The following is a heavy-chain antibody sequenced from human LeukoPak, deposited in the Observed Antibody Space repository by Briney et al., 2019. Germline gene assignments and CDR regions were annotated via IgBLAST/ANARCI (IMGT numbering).Heavy chain of an antibody. V-gene: IGHV2-5*01. D-gene: IGHD3-22*01. CDR3: AHRRNYYDTGAFDT. CDR2: IYWNDDK. Sequence: ESGPTLVKPTQTLTLTCTFSGFSLSTSGVGVGWIRQPPGKALEWLALIYWNDDKRYSPSLKSRLTITKDTSKNQVVLTMTNMDPVDTATYYCAHRRNYYDTGAFDTWGQGTMVTVSS. J-gene: IGHJ3*02. CDR1: GFSLSTSGVG.